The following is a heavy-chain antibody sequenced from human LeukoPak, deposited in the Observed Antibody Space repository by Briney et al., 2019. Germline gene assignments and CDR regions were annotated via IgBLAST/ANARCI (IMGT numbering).Heavy chain of an antibody. CDR2: IFHSGST. CDR1: GGSISTGVYS. D-gene: IGHD4-17*01. CDR3: ASTRDYGDYRWFDP. J-gene: IGHJ5*02. Sequence: SQTLSLTRVVSGGSISTGVYSWSWIRQPPGKGLEWIGYIFHSGSTDYNPPLKSRVPTSVDMPKKQFSLRVNTVTAADTPPYYCASTRDYGDYRWFDPWGQGTLVTVSS. V-gene: IGHV4-30-2*01.